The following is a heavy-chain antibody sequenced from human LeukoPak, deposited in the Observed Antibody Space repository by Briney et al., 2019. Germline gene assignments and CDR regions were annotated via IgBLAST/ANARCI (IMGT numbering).Heavy chain of an antibody. CDR2: IHHSGSA. CDR1: GASIGSNW. Sequence: SGTLSLTCAVSGASIGSNWWNWVRQPPGKGLEWIGEIHHSGSANYNPSLKSRVTILLDTSENQFSLRLSSVTAADTAVYYCVRDRGELSYSHDYWGQGTLVTVSS. D-gene: IGHD3-10*01. V-gene: IGHV4-4*02. CDR3: VRDRGELSYSHDY. J-gene: IGHJ4*02.